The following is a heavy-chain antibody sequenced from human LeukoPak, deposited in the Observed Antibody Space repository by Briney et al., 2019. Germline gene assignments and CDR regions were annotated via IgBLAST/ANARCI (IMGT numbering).Heavy chain of an antibody. V-gene: IGHV4-4*07. CDR2: IYTSGST. D-gene: IGHD3-10*01. Sequence: SETLSLTCTVSGDSISNFYWSWIRQPAGKGLEWIGRIYTSGSTNYNPSLKSRVTISVDTSKNQFSLKLSSVTAADTAVYYCAKSNGYGLVDIWGQGTMVTVSS. J-gene: IGHJ3*02. CDR1: GDSISNFY. CDR3: AKSNGYGLVDI.